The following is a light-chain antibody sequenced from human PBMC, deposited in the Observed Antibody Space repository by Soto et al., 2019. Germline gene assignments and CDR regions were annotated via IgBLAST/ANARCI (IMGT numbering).Light chain of an antibody. V-gene: IGKV3-15*01. CDR2: GAS. J-gene: IGKJ1*01. CDR1: QSVSSN. Sequence: EIVMTQSPGTLSLSPGERATLSCRASQSVSSNLAWYQQIPGQAPRLLIYGASTTATGIPARFSGSGSGTEFTLAINSLQSEDFAVYYGQHYNDWPQTFGLGTKVEIK. CDR3: QHYNDWPQT.